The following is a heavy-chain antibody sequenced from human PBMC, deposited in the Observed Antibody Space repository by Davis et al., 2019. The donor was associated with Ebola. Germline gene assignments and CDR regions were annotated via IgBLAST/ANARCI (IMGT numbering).Heavy chain of an antibody. CDR1: GGSISSYY. CDR3: ARFRDDYVWGSYRQNWFDP. J-gene: IGHJ5*02. CDR2: IHYSGDT. Sequence: SETLSLTCAVYGGSISSYYWSWIRQHPGKGLEWIGYIHYSGDTKSNHSLKSRITISVDTSKNQFSLMLNSVTAADTAVFYRARFRDDYVWGSYRQNWFDPWGQGTLVTVSS. D-gene: IGHD3-16*02. V-gene: IGHV4-59*01.